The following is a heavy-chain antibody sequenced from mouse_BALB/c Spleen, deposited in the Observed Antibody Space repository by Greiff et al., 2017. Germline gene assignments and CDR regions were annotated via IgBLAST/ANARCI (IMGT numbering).Heavy chain of an antibody. D-gene: IGHD1-2*01. CDR1: GFTFSNYW. Sequence: EVKLVESGGGLVQPGGSMKLSCVASGFTFSNYWMNWVRQSPEKGLEWVAEIRLKSNNYATHYAESVKGRFTISRDDSKSSVYLQMNNLRAEDTGIYYCTRDYGGQSYFDYWGQGTTLTVSS. J-gene: IGHJ2*01. CDR3: TRDYGGQSYFDY. V-gene: IGHV6-6*02. CDR2: IRLKSNNYAT.